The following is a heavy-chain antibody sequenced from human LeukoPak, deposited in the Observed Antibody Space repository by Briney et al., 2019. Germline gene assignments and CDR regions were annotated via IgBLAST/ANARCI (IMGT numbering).Heavy chain of an antibody. V-gene: IGHV3-30*18. CDR2: ISYDGSNK. CDR3: AKDLIAVAGTTYYYYMDV. CDR1: GFTFSSYG. J-gene: IGHJ6*03. Sequence: GGSLRLSCAASGFTFSSYGMHWVRQAPGKGLEWVAVISYDGSNKYYADSVKGRFTISRDNSKNTLYLQMNSLRAEDTAVYYCAKDLIAVAGTTYYYYMDVWGKGTTVTVSS. D-gene: IGHD6-19*01.